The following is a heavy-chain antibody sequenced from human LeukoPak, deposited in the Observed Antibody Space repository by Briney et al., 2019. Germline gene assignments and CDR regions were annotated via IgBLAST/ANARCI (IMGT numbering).Heavy chain of an antibody. J-gene: IGHJ5*02. V-gene: IGHV3-33*06. CDR2: IWYDGSNK. CDR1: GFTFSSYG. Sequence: GRSLRLSCAASGFTFSSYGMHWVRQAPGKGLEWVAVIWYDGSNKYYADSVKGRFTISRDNSKNTLYLQMNSLRAEDTAVYYCAKERGYYYDSSGYSTWGQGTLVTVSS. CDR3: AKERGYYYDSSGYST. D-gene: IGHD3-22*01.